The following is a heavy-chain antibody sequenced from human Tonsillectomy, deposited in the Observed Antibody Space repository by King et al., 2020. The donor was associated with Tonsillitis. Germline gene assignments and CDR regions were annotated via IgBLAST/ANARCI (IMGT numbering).Heavy chain of an antibody. CDR3: ERDFAGTGRPDY. J-gene: IGHJ4*02. CDR2: ISSSRDNYV. Sequence: VQLVESGGGLVKPGGSLRLSCAASGFTFNYYSMNWVRQAPGKGLEWVSSISSSRDNYVYYADSVKGRFTISRDNAKNSLFLQMNSLRAEDTAVYYCERDFAGTGRPDYWGQGTLVTVSS. D-gene: IGHD6-13*01. V-gene: IGHV3-21*01. CDR1: GFTFNYYS.